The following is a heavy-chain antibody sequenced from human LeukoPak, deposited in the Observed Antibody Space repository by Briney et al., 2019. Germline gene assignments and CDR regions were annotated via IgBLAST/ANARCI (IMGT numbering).Heavy chain of an antibody. J-gene: IGHJ4*02. Sequence: MASETLSLTCTVSGDSITSYFWSWIRQPPGQGLEWIGFIYYSGNSNYHPSLRSRVTMSVDTPKNQFSLNLRSVTAADTAVYYCARAGSWHNANFDYWGQGILVTVSS. CDR1: GDSITSYF. CDR3: ARAGSWHNANFDY. V-gene: IGHV4-59*01. CDR2: IYYSGNS. D-gene: IGHD6-13*01.